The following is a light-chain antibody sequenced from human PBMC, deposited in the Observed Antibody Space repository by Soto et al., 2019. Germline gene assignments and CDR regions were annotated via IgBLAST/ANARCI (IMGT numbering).Light chain of an antibody. J-gene: IGKJ1*01. Sequence: DILMTQSPSTLSASVGDRVTITCRASQSISSWLAWYQQKPGKAPKLLIYQASSLQSGVPSRFRGSGSGTEFTPTISSLQPDDFATYYCQQYNSYSETFGQGTKVEIK. CDR3: QQYNSYSET. V-gene: IGKV1-5*03. CDR2: QAS. CDR1: QSISSW.